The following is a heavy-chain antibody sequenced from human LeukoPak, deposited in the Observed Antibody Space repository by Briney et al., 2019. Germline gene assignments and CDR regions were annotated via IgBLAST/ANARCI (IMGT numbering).Heavy chain of an antibody. CDR3: ARVDGGGYYYYGMDV. Sequence: PSETLSLTCAVYGVSFSGYYWSWIRQPPGKGLEWIGEINHSGSTNYNPSLKSRVTISVDTSKNQFSLKLSSVTAADTAVYYCARVDGGGYYYYGMDVWGQGTTVTVSS. D-gene: IGHD3-10*01. V-gene: IGHV4-34*01. CDR2: INHSGST. J-gene: IGHJ6*02. CDR1: GVSFSGYY.